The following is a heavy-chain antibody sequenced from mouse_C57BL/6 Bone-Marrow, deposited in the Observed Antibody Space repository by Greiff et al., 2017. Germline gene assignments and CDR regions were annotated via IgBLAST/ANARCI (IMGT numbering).Heavy chain of an antibody. CDR1: GYTFTSYT. CDR3: ARYYGSGSFAY. V-gene: IGHV1-4*01. D-gene: IGHD1-1*01. CDR2: INPSSGYT. Sequence: VQLQQSGAELARPGASVKMSCKASGYTFTSYTMHWVKQRPGQGLAWIGYINPSSGYTKYNQKFKDKATLTADKSSSTAYMQQSSLTSEDSAVYYCARYYGSGSFAYWGQGTLVTVSA. J-gene: IGHJ3*01.